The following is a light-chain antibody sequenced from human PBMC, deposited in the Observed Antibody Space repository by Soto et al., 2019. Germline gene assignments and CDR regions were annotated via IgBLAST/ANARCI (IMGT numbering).Light chain of an antibody. CDR1: QSVSSY. J-gene: IGKJ2*01. CDR3: QERSNWPHT. CDR2: DAS. Sequence: EIVLTQSPATLSLSPGERATLSCRASQSVSSYLAWYQQKPGQAPRLLIYDASNRATGIPARFSGSGSGTDFSLTISSLELEDFAVYYCQERSNWPHTFGHGTKVEIK. V-gene: IGKV3-11*01.